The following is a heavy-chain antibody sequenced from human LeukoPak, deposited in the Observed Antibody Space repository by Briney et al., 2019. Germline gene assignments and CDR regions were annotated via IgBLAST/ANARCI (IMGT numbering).Heavy chain of an antibody. CDR3: ARDQEPLNRAFFDC. Sequence: KSGGSLRLSCAASGFTFSDYYMSWIRQAPGKGLEWVSYISSSGSTIYYADSVKGRFTISRDNAKNSLYLQMNSLRAEDTAVYYCARDQEPLNRAFFDCWGQGTLVTVSS. CDR1: GFTFSDYY. V-gene: IGHV3-11*04. D-gene: IGHD1-14*01. J-gene: IGHJ4*02. CDR2: ISSSGSTI.